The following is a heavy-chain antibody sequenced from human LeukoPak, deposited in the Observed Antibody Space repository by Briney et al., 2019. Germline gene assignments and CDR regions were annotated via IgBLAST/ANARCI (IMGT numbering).Heavy chain of an antibody. CDR3: AREYYDSSGYYYFDY. CDR1: GFTFSSYD. CDR2: IGTAGDT. Sequence: QPGGSLRLSCAASGFTFSSYDMRWVRQATGKGLEWVSAIGTAGDTYYPGSVKGRFTISRENAKNSLYLQMNSLRAGDTAVYYCAREYYDSSGYYYFDYWGQGTLVTVSS. J-gene: IGHJ4*02. D-gene: IGHD3-22*01. V-gene: IGHV3-13*01.